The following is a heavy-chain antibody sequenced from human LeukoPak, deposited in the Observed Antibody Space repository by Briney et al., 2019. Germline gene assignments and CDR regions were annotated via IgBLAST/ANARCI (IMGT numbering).Heavy chain of an antibody. Sequence: PSETLSLTCTVPGGSISSYYWSWIRQPPGKGLEWIGYIYYSGSTNYNPSLKSRVTISVDTSKNQYSLKLSSVTAADTAVYYCARQVDYGSGSYYWFDPWGQGTLVTVSS. D-gene: IGHD3-10*01. CDR3: ARQVDYGSGSYYWFDP. J-gene: IGHJ5*02. CDR2: IYYSGST. V-gene: IGHV4-59*08. CDR1: GGSISSYY.